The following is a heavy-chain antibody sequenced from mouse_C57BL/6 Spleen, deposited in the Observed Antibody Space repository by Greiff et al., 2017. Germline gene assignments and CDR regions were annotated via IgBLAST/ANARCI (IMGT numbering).Heavy chain of an antibody. D-gene: IGHD2-5*01. CDR1: GYTFTSYG. Sequence: QVQLQQSGAELARPGASVKLSCKASGYTFTSYGISWVKQRTGQGLEWIGEIYPRSGNTYYNEKFKGKATLTADKSSSTAYMELRSLTSEDSAVXFCALYYSKGGDYYAMDYWGQGTSVTVSS. CDR3: ALYYSKGGDYYAMDY. J-gene: IGHJ4*01. CDR2: IYPRSGNT. V-gene: IGHV1-81*01.